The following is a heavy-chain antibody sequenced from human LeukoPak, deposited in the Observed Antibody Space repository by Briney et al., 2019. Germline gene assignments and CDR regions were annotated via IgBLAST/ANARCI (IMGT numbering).Heavy chain of an antibody. J-gene: IGHJ4*02. CDR1: GYTFTSYY. V-gene: IGHV1-46*01. CDR3: ARDPYGSGPLIGTFDY. Sequence: ASVKVSCKASGYTFTSYYMHWVRQAPGQGLEWMGIINPSGGSTSYAQKFQGRVTMTRDMSTSTVYMELSRLRSDDTAVYYCARDPYGSGPLIGTFDYWGQGTLVTVSS. D-gene: IGHD3-10*01. CDR2: INPSGGST.